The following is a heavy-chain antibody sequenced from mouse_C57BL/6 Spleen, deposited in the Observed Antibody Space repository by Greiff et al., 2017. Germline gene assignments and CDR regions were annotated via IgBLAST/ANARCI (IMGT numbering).Heavy chain of an antibody. Sequence: QVQLKESGAELVKPGASVKLSCKASGYTFTEYTIHWVKQRSGQGLEWIGWFYPGSGSIKYNEKFKDKATLTADKSSSTVYMELSRLTSEDSAVYFCARHEDKASTAQATFDYWGQGTTLTVSS. CDR2: FYPGSGSI. CDR3: ARHEDKASTAQATFDY. J-gene: IGHJ2*01. V-gene: IGHV1-62-2*01. D-gene: IGHD3-2*02. CDR1: GYTFTEYT.